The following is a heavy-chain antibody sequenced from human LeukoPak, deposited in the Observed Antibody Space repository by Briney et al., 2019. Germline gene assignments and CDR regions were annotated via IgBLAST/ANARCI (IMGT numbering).Heavy chain of an antibody. V-gene: IGHV3-21*01. J-gene: IGHJ6*04. CDR3: AELGITMIGGV. D-gene: IGHD3-10*02. CDR1: GFTVSSNY. Sequence: GGSLRLSCAAPGFTVSSNYMSWVRQAPGKGLEWVSSISSRSTYIYHADSVKGRFTISRDNAKNSLYLQMNSLRAEDTAVYYCAELGITMIGGVWGKGTTVTISS. CDR2: ISSRSTYI.